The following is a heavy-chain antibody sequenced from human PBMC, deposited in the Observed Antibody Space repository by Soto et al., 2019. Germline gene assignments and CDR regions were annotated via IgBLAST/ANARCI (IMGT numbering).Heavy chain of an antibody. V-gene: IGHV4-59*01. CDR2: IYYSGST. CDR3: ARWNIVVVVAATLGYNWFDP. D-gene: IGHD2-15*01. Sequence: QVQLQESGPGLVKPSETLSLTCTVSGGSISSYYWSWIRQPPGKGLEWIGYIYYSGSTNYNPSLRSRVTIAVDTSKNQFSLQLSSVTAADTAVYYCARWNIVVVVAATLGYNWFDPWGQGTLVTVSS. CDR1: GGSISSYY. J-gene: IGHJ5*02.